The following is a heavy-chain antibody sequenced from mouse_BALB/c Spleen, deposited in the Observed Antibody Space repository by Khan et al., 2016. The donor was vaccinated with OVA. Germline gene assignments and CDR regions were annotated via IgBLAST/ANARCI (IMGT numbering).Heavy chain of an antibody. D-gene: IGHD2-3*01. CDR3: TRPAYDGYSDY. V-gene: IGHV1S137*01. CDR1: GYTFTDYA. Sequence: QIQLQQSGPELVRPGVSVKISCKGSGYTFTDYAMHWVKQSHAKSLEWIGLISTYSGNTNYKQKFKGKATMTVDKSSSTAYMELARLTSEDSAIDYCTRPAYDGYSDYWGQGTTLTVSS. J-gene: IGHJ2*01. CDR2: ISTYSGNT.